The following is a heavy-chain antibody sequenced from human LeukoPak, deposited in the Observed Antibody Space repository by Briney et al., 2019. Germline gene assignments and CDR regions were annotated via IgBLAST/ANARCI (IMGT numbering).Heavy chain of an antibody. Sequence: ASVKVSCKASGGTFSSYAISWVRQAPGQGLEWMGGIIPIFGTANYAQKFQGRVTMTRNTSISTAYMELSSLRSEDTAVYYCARTSPASGYDFWSGYYLWHSPYYFDYWGQGTLVTVSS. CDR1: GGTFSSYA. V-gene: IGHV1-69*05. CDR2: IIPIFGTA. D-gene: IGHD3-3*01. J-gene: IGHJ4*02. CDR3: ARTSPASGYDFWSGYYLWHSPYYFDY.